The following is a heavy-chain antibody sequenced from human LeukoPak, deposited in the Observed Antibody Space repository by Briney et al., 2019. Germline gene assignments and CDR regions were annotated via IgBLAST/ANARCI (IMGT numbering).Heavy chain of an antibody. CDR2: ISYVGSNK. V-gene: IGHV3-30*18. CDR1: GFTFSSYA. Sequence: PGGSLRLSRAASGFTFSSYAMHWVRQAPGKGLEWVAVISYVGSNKYYADSVKGRFTISRDNSKNTLYLQMNSLRAEDTAVYYCAKGDSRILVWGQGTLVTVSS. J-gene: IGHJ4*02. D-gene: IGHD2-15*01. CDR3: AKGDSRILV.